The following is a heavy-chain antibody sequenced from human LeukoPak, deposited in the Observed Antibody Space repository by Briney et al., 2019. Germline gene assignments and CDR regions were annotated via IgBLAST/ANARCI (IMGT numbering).Heavy chain of an antibody. J-gene: IGHJ5*02. CDR3: ARVGYSSGLGRFDP. CDR1: GGSISSGGYS. V-gene: IGHV4-30-2*01. Sequence: KPSETLSLTCAVSGGSISSGGYSWSWIRQPPGKGLEWIGYIYHSGGTYYNPSLKSRVTISVDRSKNQFSLKLSSVTAADTAVYYCARVGYSSGLGRFDPWGQGTLVTVSS. CDR2: IYHSGGT. D-gene: IGHD6-19*01.